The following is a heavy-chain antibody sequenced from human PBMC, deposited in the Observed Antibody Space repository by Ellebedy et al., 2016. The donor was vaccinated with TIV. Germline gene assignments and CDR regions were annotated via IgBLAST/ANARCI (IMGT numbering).Heavy chain of an antibody. CDR1: GGSINNFIYY. V-gene: IGHV4-39*07. D-gene: IGHD3-9*01. CDR2: FYYSGST. J-gene: IGHJ4*02. Sequence: SETLSLXXTVSGGSINNFIYYWGWIRQPPGKGLEWIGSFYYSGSTSYNPSLKSRVTISVDTSKNQFSLKLSSVAAADTAVYYCARTYSDLLTAYHTRPFPLWGYWGQGTLVTVSS. CDR3: ARTYSDLLTAYHTRPFPLWGY.